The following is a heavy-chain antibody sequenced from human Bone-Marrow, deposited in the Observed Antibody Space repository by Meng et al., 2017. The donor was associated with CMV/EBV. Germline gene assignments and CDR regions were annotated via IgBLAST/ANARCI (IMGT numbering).Heavy chain of an antibody. V-gene: IGHV3-13*01. Sequence: GESLKISCAASAFTVSSNYMSWVRQATGKGLEWVSAIGTAGDTYYPGSVKGQFTISRENAKNSLYLQMNSLRAEDTAVYYCARDIRTYIVVVPAAIVDPARGHAFDIWGQGTMVTVSS. J-gene: IGHJ3*02. CDR2: IGTAGDT. D-gene: IGHD2-2*01. CDR1: AFTVSSNY. CDR3: ARDIRTYIVVVPAAIVDPARGHAFDI.